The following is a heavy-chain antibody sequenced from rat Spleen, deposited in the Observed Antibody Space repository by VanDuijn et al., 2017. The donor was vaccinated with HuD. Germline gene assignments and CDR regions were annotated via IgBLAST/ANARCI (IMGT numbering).Heavy chain of an antibody. CDR3: TSHYDGTYPFTY. Sequence: EVQLVESGGDLVQPGRSLKLSCVASGFTFSDYYMAWVRQAPTKGLERVASISYDGGSTYYRDSAKGRFTISRDNAKSSLYLQMDSLRSEDTATYYCTSHYDGTYPFTYWGQGTLVTVSS. J-gene: IGHJ3*01. CDR1: GFTFSDYY. D-gene: IGHD1-12*02. V-gene: IGHV5-20*01. CDR2: ISYDGGST.